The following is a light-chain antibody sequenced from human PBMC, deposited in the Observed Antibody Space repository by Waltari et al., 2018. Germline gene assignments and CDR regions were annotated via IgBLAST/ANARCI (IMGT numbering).Light chain of an antibody. Sequence: TQDPAVSVAVGQTVRITCQGDSLTSYHASRDQQRPCQAPKLLIYDQNNRPSGVPGRFSGSSSDNTASLTITGAQAEDEAYYYCHSRDASGVGGAFGGGTKLTVL. CDR1: SLTSYH. CDR3: HSRDASGVGGA. J-gene: IGLJ2*01. V-gene: IGLV3-19*01. CDR2: DQN.